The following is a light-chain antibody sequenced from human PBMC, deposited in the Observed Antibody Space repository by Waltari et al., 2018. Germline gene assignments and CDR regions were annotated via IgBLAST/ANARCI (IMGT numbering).Light chain of an antibody. J-gene: IGLJ1*01. CDR3: CSYAGRNIYV. Sequence: QSALTQPASVSGSPGQSVTISCPGSSRDVGSYNLVSWYQQYPGKAPKLLLYEGSKRPSGVSSRFSGSRSGNTASLTISGLQTEDEADYHCCSYAGRNIYVFGTGTKVTVL. V-gene: IGLV2-23*01. CDR2: EGS. CDR1: SRDVGSYNL.